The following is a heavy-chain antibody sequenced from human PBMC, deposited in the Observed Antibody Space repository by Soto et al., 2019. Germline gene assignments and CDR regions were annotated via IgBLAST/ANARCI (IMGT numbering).Heavy chain of an antibody. D-gene: IGHD6-19*01. CDR1: GFTFSSYA. Sequence: GGSLRLSCAASGFTFSSYAMSWVRQAPGKGLEWVSAISGSGGSTYYADSVKGRFTISRDNSKNTLYLQMNSLRAEDTAIYYCAGLVPQWLVGGRGSAYDIWGQGTMVTVSS. J-gene: IGHJ3*02. V-gene: IGHV3-23*01. CDR3: AGLVPQWLVGGRGSAYDI. CDR2: ISGSGGST.